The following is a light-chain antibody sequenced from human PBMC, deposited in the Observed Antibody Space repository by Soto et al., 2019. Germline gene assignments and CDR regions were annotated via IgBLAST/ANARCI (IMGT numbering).Light chain of an antibody. Sequence: DVVMTQSPLSLPVTLGQPASISCRSSQSLVHSDGNTYLNWFHQRPGQSPRRLMYKVSNRDPGVPDRFSGSGSDTDFTLKISGVEAEDVGVYYCMQGTHWPPYTFGQGTKLEIK. CDR2: KVS. CDR3: MQGTHWPPYT. V-gene: IGKV2-30*02. CDR1: QSLVHSDGNTY. J-gene: IGKJ2*01.